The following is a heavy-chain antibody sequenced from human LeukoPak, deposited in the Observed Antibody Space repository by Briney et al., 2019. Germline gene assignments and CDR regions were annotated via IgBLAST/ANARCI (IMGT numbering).Heavy chain of an antibody. Sequence: SETLSLTCTVSGGSISSHYWSWIRQPPGKGLEWIAYIYYSGSTNYNPSLKSRVTISVDPSKNQFPLKLSSVTAADTAVYYCARSPLPPYSGSYSHAFDIWGQGTMVTVSS. CDR3: ARSPLPPYSGSYSHAFDI. J-gene: IGHJ3*02. CDR1: GGSISSHY. D-gene: IGHD1-26*01. CDR2: IYYSGST. V-gene: IGHV4-59*11.